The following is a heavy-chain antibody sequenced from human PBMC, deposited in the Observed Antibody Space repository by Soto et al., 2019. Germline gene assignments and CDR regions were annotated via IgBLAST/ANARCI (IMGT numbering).Heavy chain of an antibody. Sequence: EVQLMESGGGLVQPGGSLRLSCASSGFTLSMSAVNWVRQAPGKGLEWVSYISDSGDRTYYADSVKGRFTISRDRSKNSVSVQMDNLRAEETAVYYCAKDRGIIVKAGDAFDVWGQGTKVTVSS. D-gene: IGHD3-16*02. CDR3: AKDRGIIVKAGDAFDV. CDR2: ISDSGDRT. V-gene: IGHV3-23*01. CDR1: GFTLSMSA. J-gene: IGHJ3*01.